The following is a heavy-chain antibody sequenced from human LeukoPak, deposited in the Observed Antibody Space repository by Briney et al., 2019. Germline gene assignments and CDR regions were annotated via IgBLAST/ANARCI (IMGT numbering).Heavy chain of an antibody. CDR2: ISSSGSTI. CDR1: GFTFSSYS. D-gene: IGHD6-13*01. V-gene: IGHV3-48*04. CDR3: ARDIIAAAGSFDY. J-gene: IGHJ4*02. Sequence: PGGSLRLSCAASGFTFSSYSMNWVRQAPGKGLQWVSYISSSGSTIYCPDSVKGRLTISRDNAKNSLYLQINSLRAEDTAVYYCARDIIAAAGSFDYWGQGTLVTVSS.